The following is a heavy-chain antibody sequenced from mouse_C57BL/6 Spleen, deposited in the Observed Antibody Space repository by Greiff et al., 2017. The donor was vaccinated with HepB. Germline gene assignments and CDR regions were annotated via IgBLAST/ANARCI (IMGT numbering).Heavy chain of an antibody. CDR2: IDPETGGT. V-gene: IGHV1-15*01. D-gene: IGHD2-1*01. J-gene: IGHJ3*01. Sequence: VKLQQSGAELVRPGASVTLSCKASGYTFTDYEMHWVKQTPVHGLEWIGAIDPETGGTAYNQKFKGKAILTADKSSSTAYMELRSLTSEDSAVYYCTSGGNYPIAYWGQGTLVTVSA. CDR1: GYTFTDYE. CDR3: TSGGNYPIAY.